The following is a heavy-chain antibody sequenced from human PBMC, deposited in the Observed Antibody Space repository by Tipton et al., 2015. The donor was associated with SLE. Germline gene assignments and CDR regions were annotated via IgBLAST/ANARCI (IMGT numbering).Heavy chain of an antibody. V-gene: IGHV3-33*06. J-gene: IGHJ4*02. CDR2: IWYDGSNK. CDR1: GFTFSIYL. D-gene: IGHD4-17*01. Sequence: SLRLSCAASGFTFSIYLMHWVRQAPGKGLEWVAVIWYDGSNKYYADSVKGRFTISRDNSKNTLYLQMNSLRAEDTAVYYCAKDISTYGDYSLDYWGQGTLVTVSS. CDR3: AKDISTYGDYSLDY.